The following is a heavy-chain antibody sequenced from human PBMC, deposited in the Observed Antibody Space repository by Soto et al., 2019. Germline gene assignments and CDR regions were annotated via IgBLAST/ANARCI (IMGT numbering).Heavy chain of an antibody. CDR3: ARDTRLRYFDWLHRGKFDP. J-gene: IGHJ5*02. D-gene: IGHD3-9*01. CDR2: IYHSGST. V-gene: IGHV4-4*02. Sequence: SLTCAVSGGSISSSNWWSWVRQPPGKGLEWIGEIYHSGSTNYNPSLKSRVTISVDKSKNQFSLKLSSVTAADTAVYYCARDTRLRYFDWLHRGKFDPWGQGTLVTVSS. CDR1: GGSISSSNW.